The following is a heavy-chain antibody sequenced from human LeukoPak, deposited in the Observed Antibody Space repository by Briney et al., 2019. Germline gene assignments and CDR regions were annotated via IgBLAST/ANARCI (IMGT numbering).Heavy chain of an antibody. CDR3: ARSFLGRVSYCAY. Sequence: ASVKVSCKASGGTFSSYAISWVRQAPGQGLEWMGRIIPILGIANYAQKFQSRVTITADKSTSTAYMELNSLKAEDTAVYYCARSFLGRVSYCAYWGQGTLVTVSS. D-gene: IGHD2-21*01. J-gene: IGHJ4*02. CDR1: GGTFSSYA. CDR2: IIPILGIA. V-gene: IGHV1-69*04.